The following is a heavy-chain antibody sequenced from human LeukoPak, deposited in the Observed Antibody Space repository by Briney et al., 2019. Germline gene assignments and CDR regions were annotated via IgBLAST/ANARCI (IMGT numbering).Heavy chain of an antibody. V-gene: IGHV3-23*01. CDR2: ISGSGGST. CDR3: AKDQERFLEWLFPYFDY. CDR1: GFTFSSYA. Sequence: PGGSLRLSCAASGFTFSSYAMSWVRQAPGKGLEWVSAISGSGGSTYYADSVKGRFTISRDNSKNTLYLQMNSLRAEDTAVYYCAKDQERFLEWLFPYFDYWGQGTLVTVSS. J-gene: IGHJ4*02. D-gene: IGHD3-3*01.